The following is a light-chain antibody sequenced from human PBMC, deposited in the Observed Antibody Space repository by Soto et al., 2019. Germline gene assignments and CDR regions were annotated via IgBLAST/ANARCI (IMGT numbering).Light chain of an antibody. V-gene: IGKV1-39*01. J-gene: IGKJ5*01. Sequence: DIQMTQSPSSLSASVGDRVTITCRASQSIRSYLNWYQQKPGKAPKLLIYAASSSQSGVPSRFSGSGSGTDFTLTISSLQPEDFATYFCQQSYSTLGTFGQGTRLEIK. CDR1: QSIRSY. CDR2: AAS. CDR3: QQSYSTLGT.